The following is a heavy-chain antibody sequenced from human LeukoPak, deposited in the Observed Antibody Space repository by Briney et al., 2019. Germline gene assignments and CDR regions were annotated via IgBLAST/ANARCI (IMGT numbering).Heavy chain of an antibody. CDR3: ARSGIAAAPDY. V-gene: IGHV3-13*01. CDR2: IGTAGDT. Sequence: PGGSLRLSCAASGFTFSSYSMNWVRQAPGKGLEWVSAIGTAGDTYYPGSVKGRFTISRENAKNSLYLQMNSLRAGDTAVYYCARSGIAAAPDYWGQGTLVTVSS. J-gene: IGHJ4*02. CDR1: GFTFSSYS. D-gene: IGHD6-13*01.